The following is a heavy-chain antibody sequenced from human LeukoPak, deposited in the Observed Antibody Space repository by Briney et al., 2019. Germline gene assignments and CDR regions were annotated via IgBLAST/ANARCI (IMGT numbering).Heavy chain of an antibody. J-gene: IGHJ4*02. CDR3: AKDRSSSWTIDY. CDR2: ISYVGSNK. V-gene: IGHV3-30*18. D-gene: IGHD6-13*01. CDR1: GFTFSTNV. Sequence: PGRSLRLSCAASGFTFSTNVMHWVRQAPGKGLEWVAFISYVGSNKNYADFVKGRFTISRDNSKNTVYLQMNSLRAEDTAIYYGAKDRSSSWTIDYWGQGTLVTVSS.